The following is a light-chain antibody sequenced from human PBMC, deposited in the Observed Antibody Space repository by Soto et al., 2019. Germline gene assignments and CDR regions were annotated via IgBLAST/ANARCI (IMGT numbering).Light chain of an antibody. V-gene: IGKV1-5*03. CDR2: KAS. CDR3: QQYNSYWIT. CDR1: QGISSY. J-gene: IGKJ5*01. Sequence: IQLTQSPSSLSASVGDRVTITCRASQGISSYLAWYQQKPGKAPKLLIYKASSLESGVPSRFSGSGSGTEFTLTISSLQPDDFATYYCQQYNSYWITFGQGTRLEMK.